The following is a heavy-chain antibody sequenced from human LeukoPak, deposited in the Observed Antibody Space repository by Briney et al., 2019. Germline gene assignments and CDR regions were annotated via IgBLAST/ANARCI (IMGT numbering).Heavy chain of an antibody. J-gene: IGHJ4*02. D-gene: IGHD3-3*01. Sequence: GESLKISSKGSGYSFTSYWIGWVRQMPGKGLEWMGIIYPGDSDTRYSPSFQGQVTISADKSISTAYLQWSSLKASDNAMYYCARRDDSKKLYYFDYWGQGTLVTVSS. CDR3: ARRDDSKKLYYFDY. CDR1: GYSFTSYW. CDR2: IYPGDSDT. V-gene: IGHV5-51*01.